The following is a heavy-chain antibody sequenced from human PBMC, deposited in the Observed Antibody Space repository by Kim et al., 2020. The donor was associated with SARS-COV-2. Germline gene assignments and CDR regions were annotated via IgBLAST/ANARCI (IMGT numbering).Heavy chain of an antibody. CDR3: ASRGYSYRLYYYYGMDV. CDR2: IYHSGST. J-gene: IGHJ6*02. CDR1: GGSISSSNW. Sequence: LRETLSLTCAVSGGSISSSNWWSWVRQPPGKGLEWIGEIYHSGSTNYNPSLKSRVTISVDKSKNQFSLKLSSVTAADTAVYYCASRGYSYRLYYYYGMDVWGQGTTVTVSS. V-gene: IGHV4-4*02. D-gene: IGHD5-18*01.